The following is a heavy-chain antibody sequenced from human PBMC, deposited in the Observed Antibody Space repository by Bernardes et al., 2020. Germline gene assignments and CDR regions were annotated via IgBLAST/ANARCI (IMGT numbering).Heavy chain of an antibody. CDR2: ISAYNGNT. CDR3: ARGYCSGGSCYLFDY. J-gene: IGHJ4*02. Sequence: ASVKVSCKASGYTFTSYGISWVRQAPGQGLEWMGWISAYNGNTNYAQKLQGRVTMTTDTSTSTAYMELRSLRSDDTAVYYCARGYCSGGSCYLFDYWGQGTLVTVSS. V-gene: IGHV1-18*01. CDR1: GYTFTSYG. D-gene: IGHD2-15*01.